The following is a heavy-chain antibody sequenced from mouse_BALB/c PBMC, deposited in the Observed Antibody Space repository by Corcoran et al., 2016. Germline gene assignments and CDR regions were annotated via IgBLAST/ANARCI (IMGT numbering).Heavy chain of an antibody. CDR3: AREANWEGFAY. CDR1: GYTFTSYV. CDR2: INPYNDGT. Sequence: EVQLQQSGPELVKPGASVKMSCRASGYTFTSYVMHWVKQKPGQGLEWIGYINPYNDGTKYNEKFKGKATLTSDKSSSTAYMELSSLTSEDSAVYYCAREANWEGFAYWGQGTLVTVSA. V-gene: IGHV1S136*01. J-gene: IGHJ3*01. D-gene: IGHD4-1*01.